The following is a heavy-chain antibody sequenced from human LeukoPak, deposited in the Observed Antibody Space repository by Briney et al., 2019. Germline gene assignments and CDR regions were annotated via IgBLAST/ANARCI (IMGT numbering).Heavy chain of an antibody. J-gene: IGHJ3*02. V-gene: IGHV1-69*13. Sequence: SVKVSCKASGGTFSSYAISWVRQAPGQGLEWMGGIIPIFGTANYAQKFQGRVTITADESTSTAYMELSSLRSEDTAVYYCARERIVGTIGAFDIWGQGTMVTVSS. CDR3: ARERIVGTIGAFDI. CDR1: GGTFSSYA. CDR2: IIPIFGTA. D-gene: IGHD1-26*01.